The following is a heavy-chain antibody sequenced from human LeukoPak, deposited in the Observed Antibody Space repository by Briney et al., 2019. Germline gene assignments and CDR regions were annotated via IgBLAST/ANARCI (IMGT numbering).Heavy chain of an antibody. CDR3: ARYGGNDAFDI. Sequence: GGSLRLSCAASGFTFSRYSMTWVRQAPGKGLEWISFISSSRSTTYYADSVKGRCTISRDNGKNSLYLQMNSLRAEDTAVYYCARYGGNDAFDIWGQGTMVTVSS. V-gene: IGHV3-48*01. D-gene: IGHD4-23*01. J-gene: IGHJ3*02. CDR1: GFTFSRYS. CDR2: ISSSRSTT.